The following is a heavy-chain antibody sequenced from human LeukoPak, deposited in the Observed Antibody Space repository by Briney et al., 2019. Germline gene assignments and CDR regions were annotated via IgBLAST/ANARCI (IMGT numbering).Heavy chain of an antibody. D-gene: IGHD3-10*01. CDR3: ARDWFSGTNYKPLFDY. J-gene: IGHJ4*02. Sequence: PGGSLRLSCAASGFTFSNYWMHWVRQAPGKGLEWVSYISGSSSDIKYADSVKGRFTISRDNAKNSLYLQMNSLRDEDTAVYYCARDWFSGTNYKPLFDYWGQGTLVTVSS. V-gene: IGHV3-48*02. CDR1: GFTFSNYW. CDR2: ISGSSSDI.